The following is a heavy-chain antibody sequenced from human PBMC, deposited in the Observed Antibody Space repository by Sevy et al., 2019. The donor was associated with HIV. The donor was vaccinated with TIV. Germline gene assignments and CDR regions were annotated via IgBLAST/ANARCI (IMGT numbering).Heavy chain of an antibody. D-gene: IGHD2-2*01. CDR1: GFTFRSYW. CDR2: IKLDGSEK. Sequence: GGSLRLSCVASGFTFRSYWMSWVRQAPGKGLEWVANIKLDGSEKYYVDSVKGRFTISRDNAKNSLYLQMNSLRAEDTAVYYCARDCSSTSCLWGMDVWGQGTTATVSS. CDR3: ARDCSSTSCLWGMDV. V-gene: IGHV3-7*03. J-gene: IGHJ6*02.